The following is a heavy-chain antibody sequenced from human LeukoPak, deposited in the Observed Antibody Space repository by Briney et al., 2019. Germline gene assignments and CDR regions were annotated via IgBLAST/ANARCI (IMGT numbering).Heavy chain of an antibody. Sequence: SETLSLTRTVSGGPISSYYWSWIRQPPGKGLEWIGHLYYSGSTNYNPSLESRVNISVDTSKNQFSLKLSSVTAADTAVYYCARLNNWGFYYFDFWGQGTLVTVSS. CDR1: GGPISSYY. CDR2: LYYSGST. J-gene: IGHJ4*02. D-gene: IGHD7-27*01. V-gene: IGHV4-59*08. CDR3: ARLNNWGFYYFDF.